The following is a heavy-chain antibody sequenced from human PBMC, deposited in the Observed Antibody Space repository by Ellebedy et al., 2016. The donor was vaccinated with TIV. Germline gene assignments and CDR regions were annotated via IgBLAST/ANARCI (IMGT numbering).Heavy chain of an antibody. CDR1: GFTFSSYS. J-gene: IGHJ4*02. CDR2: ISSSSSYI. V-gene: IGHV3-21*01. Sequence: GESLKISCAASGFTFSSYSMNWVRQAPGKVLEWVSSISSSSSYIYYADSVKGRFTISRDNAKNSLYLQMNSLRAEDTAVYYCARDYYGSGSYKLWGQGTLVTVSS. CDR3: ARDYYGSGSYKL. D-gene: IGHD3-10*01.